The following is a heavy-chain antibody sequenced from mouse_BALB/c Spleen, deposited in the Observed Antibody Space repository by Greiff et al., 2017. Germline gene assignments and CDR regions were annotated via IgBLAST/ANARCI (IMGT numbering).Heavy chain of an antibody. Sequence: EVQRVESGGGLVKPGGSLKLSCAASGFTFSDYYMYWVRQTPEKRLEWVATISDGGSYTYYPDSVKGRFTISRDNAKNNLYLQMSSLKSEDTAMYYCARVYGNYEGAMDYWGQGTSVTVSS. D-gene: IGHD2-1*01. CDR1: GFTFSDYY. CDR2: ISDGGSYT. V-gene: IGHV5-4*02. CDR3: ARVYGNYEGAMDY. J-gene: IGHJ4*01.